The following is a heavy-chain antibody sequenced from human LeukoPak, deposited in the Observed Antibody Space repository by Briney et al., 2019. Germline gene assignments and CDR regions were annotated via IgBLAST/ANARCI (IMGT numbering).Heavy chain of an antibody. Sequence: SETLSLTCAVYGGSFSGYYWSWIRQPPGKGLEWIGEINHSGSTNYNPSLKSRVTISVDTSKNQSSLKLSSVTAADTAVYYCARGTVRGVKLTYYFDYWGQGTLVTVSS. V-gene: IGHV4-34*01. J-gene: IGHJ4*02. CDR3: ARGTVRGVKLTYYFDY. CDR1: GGSFSGYY. CDR2: INHSGST. D-gene: IGHD3-10*01.